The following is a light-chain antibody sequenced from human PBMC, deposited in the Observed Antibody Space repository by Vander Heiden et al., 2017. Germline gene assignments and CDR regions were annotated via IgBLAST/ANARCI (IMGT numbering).Light chain of an antibody. J-gene: IGKJ1*01. Sequence: DIQMTQSPSTLFASVGDRVTITCRASQSISSWLAWYQQKPGKAPKLLIYDASSLESGVPSRFSGSGSGTEFTLTISSLQPDDFATYYCQQDNSYSWTFGQGTKVXIK. CDR3: QQDNSYSWT. V-gene: IGKV1-5*01. CDR2: DAS. CDR1: QSISSW.